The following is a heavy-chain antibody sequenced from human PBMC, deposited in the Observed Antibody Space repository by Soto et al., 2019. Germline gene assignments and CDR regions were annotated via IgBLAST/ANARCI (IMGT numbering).Heavy chain of an antibody. V-gene: IGHV1-18*01. CDR3: ARDKTGTNYYNGLDV. J-gene: IGHJ6*02. D-gene: IGHD1-1*01. Sequence: ASVKVSCKASGYTFTNYGISWVRQAPGQGLEWMGWINVYNGNTKYAQKVQGRVTMTTDTSTSTAYMELRSLRSDDTAVYYCARDKTGTNYYNGLDVWGQGTTVT. CDR1: GYTFTNYG. CDR2: INVYNGNT.